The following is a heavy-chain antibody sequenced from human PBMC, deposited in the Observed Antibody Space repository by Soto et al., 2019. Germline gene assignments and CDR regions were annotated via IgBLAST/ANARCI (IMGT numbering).Heavy chain of an antibody. J-gene: IGHJ6*02. CDR2: INAGNGNT. D-gene: IGHD3-3*01. V-gene: IGHV1-3*01. Sequence: QVQLVQSGAEVKKPGASVKVSCKASGYTFTSYAMHWVRQAPGQRLEWMGWINAGNGNTKYSQKFQGRVTITRDTSASTAYMELSSLRSEDTAVYYCASGVEYDFWSGPYYYYGMDVWGQGTTVTVSS. CDR3: ASGVEYDFWSGPYYYYGMDV. CDR1: GYTFTSYA.